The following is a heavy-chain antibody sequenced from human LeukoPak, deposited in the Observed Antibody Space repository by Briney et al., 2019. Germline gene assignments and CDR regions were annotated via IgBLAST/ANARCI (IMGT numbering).Heavy chain of an antibody. V-gene: IGHV1-18*04. Sequence: ASVKVSCKASGYTFTGYYMHRVRQAPGQGLEWMGWISAYNGNTNYAQKLQGRVTMTTDTSTSIAYMELRSLRSDDTAVYYCASGGGNDDAFDIWGQGTMVTVSS. D-gene: IGHD4-23*01. CDR1: GYTFTGYY. J-gene: IGHJ3*02. CDR2: ISAYNGNT. CDR3: ASGGGNDDAFDI.